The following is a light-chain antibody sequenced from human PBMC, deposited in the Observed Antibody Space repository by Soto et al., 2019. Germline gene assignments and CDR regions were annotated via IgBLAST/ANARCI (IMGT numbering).Light chain of an antibody. Sequence: IVLTQSPGTLSLSPGERATLSCRASQSISSSYLAWYQQKPGQAPRLLVYGASSRATGIPDRFSGSGSGTDFTLTISRLEPEDFAVYYRQQHRTSPSPLAPGPNADIK. CDR1: QSISSSY. V-gene: IGKV3-20*01. J-gene: IGKJ3*01. CDR3: QQHRTSPSP. CDR2: GAS.